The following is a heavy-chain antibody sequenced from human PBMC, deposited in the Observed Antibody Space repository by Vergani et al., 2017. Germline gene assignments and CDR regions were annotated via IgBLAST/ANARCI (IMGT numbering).Heavy chain of an antibody. CDR2: VSASGAST. Sequence: EVQLLESGGTLVQPGGSLRLSCAASGFTFSSYAMIWVRQAPGKGLQWVSSVSASGASTYHADSVKGRISISRDNSKNTVYLQMNSLRAEDTAVYYCAREISSGWPFDYWGQGTLVTVSS. J-gene: IGHJ4*02. CDR3: AREISSGWPFDY. D-gene: IGHD6-19*01. CDR1: GFTFSSYA. V-gene: IGHV3-23*01.